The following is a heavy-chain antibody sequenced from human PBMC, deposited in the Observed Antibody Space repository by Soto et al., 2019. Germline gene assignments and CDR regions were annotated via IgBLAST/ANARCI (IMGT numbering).Heavy chain of an antibody. J-gene: IGHJ5*02. CDR3: ARDVVVQADKYNWFDP. Sequence: PGGSLRLSCAASGFTFSSYSMTWVLQTPGKGLEWVSSISSSSSYIYYAGSVQGRFTISRDNAKNSLYRQMNSLRAEDTAVYYCARDVVVQADKYNWFDPWGQGTLVTVSS. CDR2: ISSSSSYI. CDR1: GFTFSSYS. V-gene: IGHV3-21*01. D-gene: IGHD2-2*01.